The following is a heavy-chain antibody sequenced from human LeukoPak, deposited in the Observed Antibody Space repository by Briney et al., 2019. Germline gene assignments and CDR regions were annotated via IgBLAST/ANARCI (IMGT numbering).Heavy chain of an antibody. D-gene: IGHD4-17*01. V-gene: IGHV3-7*01. CDR3: ASHDYGDYSPLDY. CDR1: GFTFSKYW. CDR2: IKQDGSEK. J-gene: IGHJ4*02. Sequence: PGGSLRLSCAASGFTFSKYWMTWVRQAPGKGLEWVASIKQDGSEKYYVDFVKGRFIISRDNAKNSLYLQMNGLTAEDTAVYYCASHDYGDYSPLDYWGQGTLVTVSS.